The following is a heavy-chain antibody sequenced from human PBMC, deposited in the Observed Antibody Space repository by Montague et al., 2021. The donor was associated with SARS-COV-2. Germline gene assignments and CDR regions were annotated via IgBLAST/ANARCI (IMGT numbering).Heavy chain of an antibody. CDR3: ARDVPVPGSTVQISGWFAP. D-gene: IGHD1-26*01. CDR2: ISSSSSYI. V-gene: IGHV3-21*01. Sequence: SLRLSCAASGFTFSSYSMNWVRQAPGKGLEWVSSISSSSSYIYYADSVKGRFTISRDNAKNSLYLQMNSLRAEDTAVYYCARDVPVPGSTVQISGWFAPWGQGALVIVSS. J-gene: IGHJ5*02. CDR1: GFTFSSYS.